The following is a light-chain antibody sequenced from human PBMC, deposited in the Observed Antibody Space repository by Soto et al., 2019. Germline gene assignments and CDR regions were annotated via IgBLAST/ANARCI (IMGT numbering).Light chain of an antibody. CDR2: KAS. Sequence: DIQMTQSPSTLSASVGDRVTITCRASQSINQWLAWYQQRPGGAPKLLIYKASSLENEVPSRFSGSGFGTEFTLTISSLQPDDFATYYCQEYRSSLLTFGGGTRVEIK. CDR3: QEYRSSLLT. J-gene: IGKJ4*01. V-gene: IGKV1-5*03. CDR1: QSINQW.